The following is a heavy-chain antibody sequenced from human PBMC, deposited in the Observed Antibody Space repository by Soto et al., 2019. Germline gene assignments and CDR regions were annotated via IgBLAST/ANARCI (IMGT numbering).Heavy chain of an antibody. CDR3: AKVLAGDYWVPFDY. CDR2: ISFDGSNK. Sequence: QVQLVESGGGVVQPGRSLRLSCAASGFTFSSYGMHWVRQAPGKGLEWVAVISFDGSNKYYADSVKGRFTISRDNSKKTLYLQMNSLSAEDTAVYYCAKVLAGDYWVPFDYWGQGTLVTVSS. J-gene: IGHJ4*02. CDR1: GFTFSSYG. D-gene: IGHD4-17*01. V-gene: IGHV3-30*18.